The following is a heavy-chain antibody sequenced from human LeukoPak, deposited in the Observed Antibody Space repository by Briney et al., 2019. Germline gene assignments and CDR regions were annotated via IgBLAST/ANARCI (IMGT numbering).Heavy chain of an antibody. Sequence: GGSLRLSCAASGFTFSSYAMSWVRQAPGKGLEWVSAISGSGGSTYYADSVKGRFTISRDNAKNSLYLQMNSLRAEDTAVYYCARERYMVRGVIPYWGQGTLVTVSS. J-gene: IGHJ4*02. D-gene: IGHD3-10*01. CDR3: ARERYMVRGVIPY. CDR1: GFTFSSYA. CDR2: ISGSGGST. V-gene: IGHV3-23*01.